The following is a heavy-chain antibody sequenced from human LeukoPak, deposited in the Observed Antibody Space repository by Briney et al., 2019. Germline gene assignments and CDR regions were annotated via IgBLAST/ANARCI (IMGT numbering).Heavy chain of an antibody. Sequence: ASVKVSCKASGYTFTSYGISWVRQAPGQGLEWMGWISAYNGNANYAQKLQGRVTMTTDTSTSTAYMELRSLRSDDTAVYYCARGQGATAPQVGKNWFDPWGQGTRVTVSS. V-gene: IGHV1-18*01. CDR2: ISAYNGNA. J-gene: IGHJ5*02. CDR3: ARGQGATAPQVGKNWFDP. D-gene: IGHD1-26*01. CDR1: GYTFTSYG.